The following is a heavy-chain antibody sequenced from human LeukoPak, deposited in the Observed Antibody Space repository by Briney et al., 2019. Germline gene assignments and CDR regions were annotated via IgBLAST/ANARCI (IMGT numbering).Heavy chain of an antibody. J-gene: IGHJ6*02. CDR1: GFTFSSYG. V-gene: IGHV3-30*03. CDR2: ISYDGSSK. Sequence: GRSLRLSCAASGFTFSSYGIHWVRQAPGKGLEWVAAISYDGSSKYYADSVKGRFTISRDNSKNTLYLQMNSLRAEDTAVYYCARDQGEVVHGKYHYYGMDVWGQGTTVTVSS. D-gene: IGHD2-21*01. CDR3: ARDQGEVVHGKYHYYGMDV.